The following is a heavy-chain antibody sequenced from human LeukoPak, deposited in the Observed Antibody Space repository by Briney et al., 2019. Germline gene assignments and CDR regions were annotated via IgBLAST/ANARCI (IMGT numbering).Heavy chain of an antibody. Sequence: PSETLSLTCTVSGGSISSSNFYWGWIRQPPGKGLEWIGTISYSGSTFYSPSLKSRVTISVDTSKNQFSLKLNSVTAADTAVYYCAREGGPYRPLDYSGQGTLVTVSS. CDR1: GGSISSSNFY. CDR2: ISYSGST. CDR3: AREGGPYRPLDY. J-gene: IGHJ4*02. V-gene: IGHV4-39*02.